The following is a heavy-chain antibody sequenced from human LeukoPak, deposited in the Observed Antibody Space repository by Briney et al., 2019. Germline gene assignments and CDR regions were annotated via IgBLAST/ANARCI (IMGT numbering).Heavy chain of an antibody. Sequence: NTSETLSLTCTVSGGSISSGSYYWSWIRQPAGKGLEWIGRIYTSGSTNYNPSLKSRVTISVDTSKNQFSLKLSSVTAADTAVYYCARVVIMVRGVIAYDAFDIWGQGTMVTVSS. D-gene: IGHD3-10*01. J-gene: IGHJ3*02. CDR1: GGSISSGSYY. CDR2: IYTSGST. CDR3: ARVVIMVRGVIAYDAFDI. V-gene: IGHV4-61*02.